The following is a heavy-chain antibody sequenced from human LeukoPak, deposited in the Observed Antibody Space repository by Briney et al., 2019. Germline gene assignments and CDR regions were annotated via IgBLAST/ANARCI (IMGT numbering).Heavy chain of an antibody. J-gene: IGHJ4*02. D-gene: IGHD3-9*01. CDR2: IKPSGGST. CDR1: GDTFNNYA. CDR3: ARDGRNCDILTGYIITPSYFDY. Sequence: ASVKVSCKASGDTFNNYAISWVRQAPGQRLEWMGIIKPSGGSTNYAQNFQGRVTMTRDTSTSTVYMELSSLRSEDTAVYYCARDGRNCDILTGYIITPSYFDYWGQGTLVTVSS. V-gene: IGHV1-46*02.